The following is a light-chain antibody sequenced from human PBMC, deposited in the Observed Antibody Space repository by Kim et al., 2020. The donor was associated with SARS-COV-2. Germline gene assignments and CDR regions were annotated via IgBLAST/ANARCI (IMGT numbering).Light chain of an antibody. V-gene: IGLV1-44*01. CDR1: SSNIGSNT. CDR3: AARDDSLSGWV. CDR2: SNN. Sequence: QSVLTQPPSASGTPGQRVTISCSGGSSNIGSNTVNWYQQIPGTAPKLLIYSNNQRPSGVPDRFSGSKSGTSASLAISGLQSEDEADYYCAARDDSLSGWVFGGGTQLTVL. J-gene: IGLJ3*02.